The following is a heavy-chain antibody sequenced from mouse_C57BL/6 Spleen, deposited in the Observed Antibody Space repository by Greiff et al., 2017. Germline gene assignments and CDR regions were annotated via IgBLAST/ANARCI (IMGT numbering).Heavy chain of an antibody. V-gene: IGHV1-69*01. J-gene: IGHJ2*01. D-gene: IGHD2-2*01. CDR1: GYTFTSYW. CDR2: IDPSDSYT. CDR3: AIRSMVTTPYFDY. Sequence: QVQLQQPGAELVMPGASVKLSCKASGYTFTSYWMHWVKQRPGPGLEWIGEIDPSDSYTNYNQQFKGKSTLTVDKSSSTAYMQLSSLTSEDSAVYYCAIRSMVTTPYFDYWGQGTTLTVSS.